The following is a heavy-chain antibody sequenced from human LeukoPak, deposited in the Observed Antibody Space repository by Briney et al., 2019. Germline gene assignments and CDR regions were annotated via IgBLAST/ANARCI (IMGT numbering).Heavy chain of an antibody. CDR1: GGSISSYY. CDR3: ARQGPYSSGWYPQFDY. J-gene: IGHJ4*02. CDR2: IYYSGNT. D-gene: IGHD6-19*01. Sequence: SETLSLTCTVSGGSISSYYWSWIRQPPGKGLEWIGYIYYSGNTYYNPSLKSRVTIFVDTSKNQFSLRLSSVTAADTAVYYCARQGPYSSGWYPQFDYWGQGTLVTVSS. V-gene: IGHV4-59*08.